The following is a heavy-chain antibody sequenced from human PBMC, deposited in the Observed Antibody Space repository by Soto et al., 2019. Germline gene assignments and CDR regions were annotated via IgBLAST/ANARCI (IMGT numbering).Heavy chain of an antibody. CDR2: IGTAGDT. V-gene: IGHV3-13*01. CDR1: GFTFSSYD. CDR3: ARANAGLYYFDY. Sequence: EVQLVESGGGLVQPGGSLRLSCAVSGFTFSSYDMHWVSQVTGKGLEWVSAIGTAGDTYYPGSVKGRFTISRENAKNSLYLHMNSLRAGDTAVYYCARANAGLYYFDYWGQGTLVTVSS. D-gene: IGHD6-13*01. J-gene: IGHJ4*02.